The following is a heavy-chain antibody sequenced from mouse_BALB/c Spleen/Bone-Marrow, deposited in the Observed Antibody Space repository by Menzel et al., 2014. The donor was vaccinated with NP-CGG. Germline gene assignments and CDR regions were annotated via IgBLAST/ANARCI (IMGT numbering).Heavy chain of an antibody. CDR1: GFTFTDYY. J-gene: IGHJ2*01. CDR3: ARDKGRVFFDY. V-gene: IGHV7-3*02. Sequence: EVKLVESGGGLVQPGGSLRLSCATSGFTFTDYYMNWVRQPPGKALEWLGFIRNKANGYTTEYSASVKGRFTISRGNSQNILYLQMNTLRAEDSATYYCARDKGRVFFDYWGQGPTLTVSS. CDR2: IRNKANGYTT.